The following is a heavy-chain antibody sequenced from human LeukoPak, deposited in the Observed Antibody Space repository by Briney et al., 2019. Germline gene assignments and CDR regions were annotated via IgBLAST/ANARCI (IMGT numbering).Heavy chain of an antibody. CDR1: GGSISSGGYY. J-gene: IGHJ4*02. D-gene: IGHD3-10*01. Sequence: SETLSLTCTVSGGSISSGGYYWSWIRQHPGKGLEWIGYIYYSGSTYYNPSLKSRVTVSVDTSKNQFSLKLSSVTAADTAVYYCARSPTMVRGVIIYDYHFDYWGQGTLVTVSS. CDR2: IYYSGST. CDR3: ARSPTMVRGVIIYDYHFDY. V-gene: IGHV4-31*03.